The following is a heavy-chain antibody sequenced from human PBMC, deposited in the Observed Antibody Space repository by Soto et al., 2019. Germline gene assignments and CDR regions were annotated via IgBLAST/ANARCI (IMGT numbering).Heavy chain of an antibody. CDR2: IYHSGST. J-gene: IGHJ1*01. D-gene: IGHD1-26*01. V-gene: IGHV4-30-2*01. CDR3: ASYSGSYYKHFQH. CDR1: GGSISGGGYS. Sequence: SETLSLTCAVSGGSISGGGYSWSWIRQPPGKGLEWIGYIYHSGSTYYNPSLKSRVTISVDRSKNQFSLKLSSVTAADTAVYYCASYSGSYYKHFQHWGQGTLVTVSS.